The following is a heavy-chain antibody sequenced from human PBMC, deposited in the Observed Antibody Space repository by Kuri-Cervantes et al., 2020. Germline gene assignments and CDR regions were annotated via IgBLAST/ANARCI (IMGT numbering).Heavy chain of an antibody. CDR2: IYPGDSDT. V-gene: IGHV5-51*01. CDR3: ARHEYFYGSGDY. D-gene: IGHD3-10*01. J-gene: IGHJ4*02. CDR1: GYSFTSYW. Sequence: KVSCKGSGYSFTSYWIGWVRQMPGKGLEWLGIIYPGDSDTRYSPSFQGQVTISADKSISTAYLQWSSLKASDTAVYYCARHEYFYGSGDYWGQGTLVTVSS.